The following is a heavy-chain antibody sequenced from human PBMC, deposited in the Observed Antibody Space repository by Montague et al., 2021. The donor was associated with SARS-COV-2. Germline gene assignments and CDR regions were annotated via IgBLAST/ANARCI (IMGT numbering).Heavy chain of an antibody. J-gene: IGHJ3*02. D-gene: IGHD1-7*01. V-gene: IGHV3-30*04. CDR3: ATELELSAFAI. CDR2: ISYDGSNK. Sequence: SLRLSCAASGFTFSSYAMHWVRQAPGKGLEWVAVISYDGSNKYYVDSVKGRFTISRDNSKNTLYLQMNSLRAEDTAVYYCATELELSAFAIWGQGTMVTVSS. CDR1: GFTFSSYA.